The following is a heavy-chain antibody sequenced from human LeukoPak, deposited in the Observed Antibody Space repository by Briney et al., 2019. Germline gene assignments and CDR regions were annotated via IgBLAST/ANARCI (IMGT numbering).Heavy chain of an antibody. D-gene: IGHD6-19*01. V-gene: IGHV3-30*03. J-gene: IGHJ4*02. CDR1: GFTFSSYG. CDR2: ISYDGTNK. CDR3: ARVELYASGWYGSIDY. Sequence: GGSLRLSCAASGFTFSSYGMHWVRQAPGKGPEWVAVISYDGTNKYYADSVRGRFTISRDNSKNTLYLQMDSLRTEDTAVYYCARVELYASGWYGSIDYWGQGTLVAVSS.